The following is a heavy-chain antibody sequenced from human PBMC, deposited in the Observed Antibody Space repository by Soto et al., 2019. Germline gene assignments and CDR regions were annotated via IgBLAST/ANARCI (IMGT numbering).Heavy chain of an antibody. Sequence: GGSLRLSCAASGFTFSSSWMHWVRQAPGKGLLWVSHINSDGSNTDYAGSVKGRVIISTDKAKNTLYLQMNSLTAEDTAVYYCARPYFGSGVRRSLASWGQGTLVTVSS. CDR1: GFTFSSSW. CDR2: INSDGSNT. CDR3: ARPYFGSGVRRSLAS. J-gene: IGHJ4*02. V-gene: IGHV3-74*01. D-gene: IGHD3-10*01.